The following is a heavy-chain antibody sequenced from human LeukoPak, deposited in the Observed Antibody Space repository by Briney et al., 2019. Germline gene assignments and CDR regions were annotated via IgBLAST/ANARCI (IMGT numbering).Heavy chain of an antibody. CDR3: AITAAYYYDSCDYGYPDY. Sequence: WVRQPPGKGLEWIGSIYYSGNTYYNPSLKSRVTISVDTSNNQFSLKLSSVTAADTAVYYCAITAAYYYDSCDYGYPDYWGQGTLVTVSS. D-gene: IGHD3-22*01. V-gene: IGHV4-39*01. J-gene: IGHJ4*02. CDR2: IYYSGNT.